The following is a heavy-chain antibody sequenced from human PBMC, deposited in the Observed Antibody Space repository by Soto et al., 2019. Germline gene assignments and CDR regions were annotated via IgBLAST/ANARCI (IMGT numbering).Heavy chain of an antibody. CDR2: ISTYNGDT. V-gene: IGHV1-18*01. J-gene: IGHJ6*02. D-gene: IGHD5-18*01. CDR1: GYTFTRSG. Sequence: GASVKVSCKASGYTFTRSGISWVRQAPGQGLEWMGWISTYNGDTNYAQTFQGRVTMTTDTSTSTVHMEVRSLRSDDTAVYYCATESVDTAMEHRIGMDVWGQGTTVTV. CDR3: ATESVDTAMEHRIGMDV.